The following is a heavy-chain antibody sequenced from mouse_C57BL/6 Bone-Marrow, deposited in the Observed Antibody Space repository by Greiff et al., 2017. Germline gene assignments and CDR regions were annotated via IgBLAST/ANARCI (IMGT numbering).Heavy chain of an antibody. CDR1: GYTFTSYG. CDR2: IYPRSGNT. Sequence: VQLQQSGAELARPGASVKLSCKASGYTFTSYGISWVKQRTGQGLEWIGEIYPRSGNTYYNEKFKGKATLTADKSSSTAYMELRSLTSEDSAVYFCAREEVDSPPFAYWGQGTLVTVSA. V-gene: IGHV1-81*01. J-gene: IGHJ3*01. D-gene: IGHD6-1*01. CDR3: AREEVDSPPFAY.